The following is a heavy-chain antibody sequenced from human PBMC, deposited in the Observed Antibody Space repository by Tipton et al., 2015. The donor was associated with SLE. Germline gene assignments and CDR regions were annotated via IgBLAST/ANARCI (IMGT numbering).Heavy chain of an antibody. J-gene: IGHJ4*02. Sequence: GSLRLSCAASGFTFSNYGMHWVRQAPGKGLEWVAFIRYDGSNKYYADSVKGRFTISRDNSKNTLYLQMNSLRAEDTAVYYCAREGDFGVVTNFDYWGQGTLVTVSS. CDR2: IRYDGSNK. V-gene: IGHV3-30*02. D-gene: IGHD3-3*01. CDR1: GFTFSNYG. CDR3: AREGDFGVVTNFDY.